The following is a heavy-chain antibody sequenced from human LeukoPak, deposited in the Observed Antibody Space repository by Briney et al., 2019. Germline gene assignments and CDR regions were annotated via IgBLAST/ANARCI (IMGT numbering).Heavy chain of an antibody. CDR1: GFTFSSYA. D-gene: IGHD6-19*01. CDR2: ISYDGSNK. Sequence: PGRSLRLSCAASGFTFSSYAMHWVRQAPGKGLEWVAVISYDGSNKYYADSVKGRFTISRDNSKNTLYLQMNSLRAEDTAVYYCAKIVADTYSSALFDYWGQGTLVTVSS. J-gene: IGHJ4*02. CDR3: AKIVADTYSSALFDY. V-gene: IGHV3-30-3*02.